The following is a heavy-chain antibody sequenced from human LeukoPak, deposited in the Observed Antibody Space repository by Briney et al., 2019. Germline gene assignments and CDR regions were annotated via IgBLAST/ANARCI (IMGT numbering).Heavy chain of an antibody. D-gene: IGHD3-10*01. J-gene: IGHJ4*02. Sequence: SETLSLTCTVSVGSISSYYWSWIRQPPGKGLEWIGYIYHSGSTNSNPSLTSRVTISIDTSKNQFSLKLTSVTAADTAMYYCAGHYGSGLDFWGQGTLVTVSS. CDR1: VGSISSYY. CDR2: IYHSGST. V-gene: IGHV4-59*01. CDR3: AGHYGSGLDF.